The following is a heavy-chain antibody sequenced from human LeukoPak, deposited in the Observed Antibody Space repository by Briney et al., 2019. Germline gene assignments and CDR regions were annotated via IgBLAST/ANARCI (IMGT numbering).Heavy chain of an antibody. V-gene: IGHV3-64*04. D-gene: IGHD6-13*01. J-gene: IGHJ4*02. CDR1: GLTFSRYA. Sequence: GGCLRLSCSASGLTFSRYAMHWVRHAPGKGLEDVSSISSNGASINYADSVKGRFTISRDNAKNLLYLQMNSLSVEDTAVYYCAREVASDGVVDYWGQGTLVTVSS. CDR3: AREVASDGVVDY. CDR2: ISSNGASI.